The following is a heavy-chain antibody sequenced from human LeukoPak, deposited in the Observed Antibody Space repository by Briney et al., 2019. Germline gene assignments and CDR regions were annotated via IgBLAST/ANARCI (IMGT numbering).Heavy chain of an antibody. CDR2: IYSGGST. J-gene: IGHJ4*02. CDR3: ATSRAYGFDY. V-gene: IGHV3-53*01. Sequence: GGSLRLSCAASGFIVSSNYMSWVRRAPGKGLEWVSVIYSGGSTYYADSVKGRFTISRDNSKNTLYLQMNSLRAEDTAVYYCATSRAYGFDYWGQGTLVTVSS. D-gene: IGHD3-16*01. CDR1: GFIVSSNY.